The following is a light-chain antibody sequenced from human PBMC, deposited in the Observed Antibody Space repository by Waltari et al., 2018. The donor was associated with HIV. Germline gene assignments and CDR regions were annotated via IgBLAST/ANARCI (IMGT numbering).Light chain of an antibody. Sequence: QSALTQPASVSGSPGQSITISCTGTSSDVGDYNYVSWYQQHPGKAPKLMIYDDNKRPSGVSNRFSGSKSGNTASLTISGLQAEDEADYYCCSYAGSSTVVFGGGTKLTVL. J-gene: IGLJ2*01. CDR2: DDN. CDR1: SSDVGDYNY. V-gene: IGLV2-23*01. CDR3: CSYAGSSTVV.